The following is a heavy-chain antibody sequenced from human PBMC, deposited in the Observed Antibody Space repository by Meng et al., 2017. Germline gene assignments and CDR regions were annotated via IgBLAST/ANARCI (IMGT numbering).Heavy chain of an antibody. CDR3: ARWSIYCSGGSCYSFDY. CDR2: IYHSGST. V-gene: IGHV4-4*02. Sequence: QVQLPESGPGPVKPSGTLSLTCAVSGGSISSSNWWSWVRQPPGKGLEWIGEIYHSGSTNYNPSLKSRVTISVDKSKNQFSLKLSSVTAADTAVYYCARWSIYCSGGSCYSFDYWGQGTLVTVSS. J-gene: IGHJ4*02. D-gene: IGHD2-15*01. CDR1: GGSISSSNW.